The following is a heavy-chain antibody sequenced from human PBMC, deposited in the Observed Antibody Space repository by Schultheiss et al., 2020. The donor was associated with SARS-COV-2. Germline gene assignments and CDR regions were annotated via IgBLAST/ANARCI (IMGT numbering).Heavy chain of an antibody. Sequence: GGSLRLSCAASGFTFSSYWMSWVRQAPGKGLEWVSVIYSGGSTYYADSVKGRFTISRDNSKNTLYLQMNSLRAEDTAVYYCARGRTYYDFWSGLLTDAFDIWGQGTMVTVSS. CDR1: GFTFSSYW. D-gene: IGHD3-3*01. CDR3: ARGRTYYDFWSGLLTDAFDI. J-gene: IGHJ3*02. CDR2: IYSGGST. V-gene: IGHV3-66*01.